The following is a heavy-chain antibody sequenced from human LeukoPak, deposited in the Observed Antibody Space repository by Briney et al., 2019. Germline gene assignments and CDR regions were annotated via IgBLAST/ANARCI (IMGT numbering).Heavy chain of an antibody. CDR1: GGSISSYY. V-gene: IGHV4-4*07. Sequence: PSETLSLTCTVSGGSISSYYWSWIRQPAGKGLEWIGRIYTSGSTNYNPSLKSRVTISVDTSKNQFSLKLSSVTAADTAVYYCARGTLGDFWSGYTPDYAFDIWGQGTMVTVSS. J-gene: IGHJ3*02. D-gene: IGHD3-3*01. CDR2: IYTSGST. CDR3: ARGTLGDFWSGYTPDYAFDI.